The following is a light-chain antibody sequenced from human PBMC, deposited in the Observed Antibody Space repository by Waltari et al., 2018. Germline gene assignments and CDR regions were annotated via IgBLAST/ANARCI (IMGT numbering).Light chain of an antibody. J-gene: IGKJ1*01. CDR3: QQYGSSPWT. Sequence: EIVLTQSPGTLSLSPGEGATLSCRASQSVSSSYLAWYQQKPGQAPRLLIFGASSRTTGIPDRFSGSGSGTDFTLTIKRLEPEDFAVYYCQQYGSSPWTFGQGTKVEIK. CDR1: QSVSSSY. V-gene: IGKV3-20*01. CDR2: GAS.